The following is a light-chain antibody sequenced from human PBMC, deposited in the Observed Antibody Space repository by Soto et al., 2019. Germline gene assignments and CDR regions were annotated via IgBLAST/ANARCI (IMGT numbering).Light chain of an antibody. V-gene: IGKV3-11*01. CDR3: QHRAGWPPALT. J-gene: IGKJ4*01. CDR1: ESVSNS. Sequence: ETVLTQSPATLSLSPGERATLSCRASESVSNSLAWYQHKPGQAPRLLIYNASNRATGIPARFSGSGSGTDFTLTISSLEPEDFAVYFCQHRAGWPPALTFGGATKVEIK. CDR2: NAS.